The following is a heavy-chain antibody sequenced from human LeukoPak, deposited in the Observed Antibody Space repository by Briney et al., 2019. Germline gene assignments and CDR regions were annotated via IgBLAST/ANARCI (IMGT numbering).Heavy chain of an antibody. CDR3: AKEGPIAAAGFDY. V-gene: IGHV3-30*18. D-gene: IGHD6-13*01. Sequence: PGGSLRLSCAASGFTFSSYGMYWVRQAPGKGLEWVAVISYDGSNKYYADSVKGRFTISRDNSKNTLYLQMNSLRPEDTAVYYCAKEGPIAAAGFDYWGQGTLVTVSS. J-gene: IGHJ4*02. CDR1: GFTFSSYG. CDR2: ISYDGSNK.